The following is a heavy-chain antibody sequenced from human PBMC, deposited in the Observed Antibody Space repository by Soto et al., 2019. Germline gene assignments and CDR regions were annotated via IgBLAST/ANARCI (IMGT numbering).Heavy chain of an antibody. CDR3: TRGPRPISTGTGAY. D-gene: IGHD3-10*01. CDR1: GFIFKMYW. CDR2: IYNDGTYS. V-gene: IGHV3-74*01. J-gene: IGHJ4*02. Sequence: PWGSLRLSCAASGFIFKMYWMHWVRQSPGKGLVWISRIYNDGTYSDYADSVRGRFTISRDNVNDTLYLQMNNLRAEDSGLYYCTRGPRPISTGTGAYWGQGTQVTVS.